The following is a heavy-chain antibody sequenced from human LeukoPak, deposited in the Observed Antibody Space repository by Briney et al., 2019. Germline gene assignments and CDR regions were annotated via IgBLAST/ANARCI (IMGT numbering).Heavy chain of an antibody. CDR2: INAYNGNT. J-gene: IGHJ4*02. D-gene: IGHD6-13*01. CDR3: ARGEAAAGPFDY. CDR1: GYTFTRYG. Sequence: ASVKVSCKASGYTFTRYGMSWVRQAPGQGVEGMGWINAYNGNTNYAQKLQGRVTMTTDTSTSTAYMELRSLRSDDTAVYYCARGEAAAGPFDYWGQGTLVTVSS. V-gene: IGHV1-18*01.